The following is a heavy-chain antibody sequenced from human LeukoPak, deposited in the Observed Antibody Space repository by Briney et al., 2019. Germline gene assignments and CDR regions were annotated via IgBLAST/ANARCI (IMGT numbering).Heavy chain of an antibody. J-gene: IGHJ4*02. CDR1: GDSISSYY. CDR3: ASGKGSMTTVTTEDY. CDR2: IYYSGST. V-gene: IGHV4-59*06. Sequence: SETLSLTCTVSGDSISSYYWSWIRQPPGKGLEWIGYIYYSGSTYYNPSLKSRVTISVDTSKNQFSLKLSSVTAADTAVYYCASGKGSMTTVTTEDYWGQGTLVTVSS. D-gene: IGHD4-17*01.